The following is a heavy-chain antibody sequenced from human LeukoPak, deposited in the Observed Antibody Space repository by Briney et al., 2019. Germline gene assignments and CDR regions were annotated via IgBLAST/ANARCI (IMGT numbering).Heavy chain of an antibody. V-gene: IGHV3-73*01. CDR3: ARASPGQLVDY. CDR2: IRSKANSYAT. J-gene: IGHJ4*02. CDR1: GFTFSGSA. Sequence: PGGSLKLSCAASGFTFSGSAMHWVRQASGKGLEWVGRIRSKANSYATAYAASVKGRFTISRDDSKNTAYLQMNSLKTEDTAVYYCARASPGQLVDYWGQGTLVTVSS. D-gene: IGHD6-6*01.